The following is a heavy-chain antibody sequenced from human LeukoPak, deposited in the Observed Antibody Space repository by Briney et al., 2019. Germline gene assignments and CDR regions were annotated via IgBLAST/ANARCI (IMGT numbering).Heavy chain of an antibody. Sequence: ASVKVSCKASGYTFTSYDINWVRQATGQGLEWMGWINPNSGGTNYAQKFQSWVTMTRDTSISTAYMELSRLRSDDTAVYYCARGPVRGVMGFDPWGQGTLVTVSS. D-gene: IGHD3-10*01. CDR1: GYTFTSYD. V-gene: IGHV1-2*04. CDR3: ARGPVRGVMGFDP. J-gene: IGHJ5*02. CDR2: INPNSGGT.